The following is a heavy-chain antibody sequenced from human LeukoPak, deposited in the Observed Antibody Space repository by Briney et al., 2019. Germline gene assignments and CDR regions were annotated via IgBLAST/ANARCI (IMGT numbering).Heavy chain of an antibody. D-gene: IGHD4-17*01. Sequence: PGGSLRLSCAASGFTFSSYGMHWVRQAPGKGLEWVAVTSYDGSNKYYADSVKGRFTISRDNSKNTLYLQMNSLRAEDTAVYYCAKDWSHYGDYVGLDYWGQGTLVTVSS. J-gene: IGHJ4*02. CDR1: GFTFSSYG. CDR2: TSYDGSNK. CDR3: AKDWSHYGDYVGLDY. V-gene: IGHV3-30*18.